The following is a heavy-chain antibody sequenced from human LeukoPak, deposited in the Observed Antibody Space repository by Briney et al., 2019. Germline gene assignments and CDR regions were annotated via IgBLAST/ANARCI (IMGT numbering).Heavy chain of an antibody. V-gene: IGHV1-69-2*01. Sequence: ASVKVSCKISGYTFTDYYIHWVRQAPGKGLERMGLVDPEYADTTYAEKFQGRVTITADTSIDTVYMELSGLRSEDTAVYYCASRVSPAAIPNWFDPWGQGTLVTVSS. CDR3: ASRVSPAAIPNWFDP. CDR2: VDPEYADT. J-gene: IGHJ5*02. D-gene: IGHD2-2*02. CDR1: GYTFTDYY.